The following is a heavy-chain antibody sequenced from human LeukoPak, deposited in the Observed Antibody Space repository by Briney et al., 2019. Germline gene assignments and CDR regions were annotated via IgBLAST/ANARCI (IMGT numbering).Heavy chain of an antibody. CDR3: AKGRDGYSLDY. CDR2: IWYDGSNK. D-gene: IGHD5-24*01. V-gene: IGHV3-33*06. J-gene: IGHJ4*02. CDR1: GFTFSSYG. Sequence: GSLRLSCAASGFTFSSYGMHWVRQAPGKGLEWVAVIWYDGSNKYYADSVKGRFTISRDNSKNTLYLQMNSLRAGDTAVYYCAKGRDGYSLDYWGQGTLVTVSS.